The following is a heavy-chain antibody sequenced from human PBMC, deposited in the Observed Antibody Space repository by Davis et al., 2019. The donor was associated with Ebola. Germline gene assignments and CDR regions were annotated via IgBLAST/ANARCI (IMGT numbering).Heavy chain of an antibody. CDR1: GFTFSSYA. Sequence: GESLKISCAASGFTFSSYAMSWVRQAPGKGLEWVSAISGSGGSTYYADSVKGRFTISRDNSKNTLYLQMNSLRAEDTAVYYCARDLYRGGDSPAMDVWGQGTTVTVSS. CDR2: ISGSGGST. D-gene: IGHD1-26*01. CDR3: ARDLYRGGDSPAMDV. V-gene: IGHV3-23*01. J-gene: IGHJ6*02.